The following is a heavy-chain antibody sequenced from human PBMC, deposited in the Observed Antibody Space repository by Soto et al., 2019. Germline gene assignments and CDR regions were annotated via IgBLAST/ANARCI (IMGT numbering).Heavy chain of an antibody. V-gene: IGHV1-18*01. CDR2: ISGYDGKT. Sequence: QAQLVQSGAEVKEPGASVRVSCKPSGYTFTDFGVSWVRQAPGQGLEWMGWISGYDGKTNYAQNLQGRVTMTTDTSGSTAYLEMRSLRSDDTAVYYCATAGASAAGTRFFPHWGQGTLVIVSS. CDR3: ATAGASAAGTRFFPH. CDR1: GYTFTDFG. D-gene: IGHD6-13*01. J-gene: IGHJ1*01.